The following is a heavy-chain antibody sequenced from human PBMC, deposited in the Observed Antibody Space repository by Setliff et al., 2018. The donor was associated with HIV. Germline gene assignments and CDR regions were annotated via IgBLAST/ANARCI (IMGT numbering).Heavy chain of an antibody. D-gene: IGHD3-16*01. CDR3: ARKGNVGGWFDP. Sequence: SETLSLTCTVSGGSISSYYWSWIRLPPGKGLEWIGYIYTSGITNYNPSLKSRVTMSVDTSKNQFSLKLSSVTAADTAVYYCARKGNVGGWFDPWGQGTLVTVSS. J-gene: IGHJ5*02. V-gene: IGHV4-4*08. CDR2: IYTSGIT. CDR1: GGSISSYY.